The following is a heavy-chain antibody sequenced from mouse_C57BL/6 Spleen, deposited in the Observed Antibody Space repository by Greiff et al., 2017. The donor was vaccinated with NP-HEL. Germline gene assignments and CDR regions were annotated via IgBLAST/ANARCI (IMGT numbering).Heavy chain of an antibody. J-gene: IGHJ2*01. CDR2: IYPSDSET. Sequence: QVQLQQPGAELVRPGSSVKLSCKASGYTFTSYWMDWVKQRPGQGLEWIGNIYPSDSETHYNQKFKDKATLTVDKSSSTAYMQLSSLTSEDSAVYYCARTLFITTVVGGYWGQGTTLTVSS. D-gene: IGHD1-1*01. CDR3: ARTLFITTVVGGY. CDR1: GYTFTSYW. V-gene: IGHV1-61*01.